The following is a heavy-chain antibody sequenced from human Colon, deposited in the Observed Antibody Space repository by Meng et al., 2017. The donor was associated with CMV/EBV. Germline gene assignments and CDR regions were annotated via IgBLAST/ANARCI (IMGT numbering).Heavy chain of an antibody. CDR3: VRDKSNRLDF. Sequence: VNFHAPGPELLTPSGTLSLTCLVSGGSISGYYWNWFRQSTGKVLEWIGYIYYKGGNWGTYYNPSLKSRVTMSVDTSKNQFSLKMTSVTAADTAVYYCVRDKSNRLDFWGQGTLVTVSS. D-gene: IGHD1-14*01. CDR1: GGSISGYY. J-gene: IGHJ4*02. CDR2: IYYKGGNWGT. V-gene: IGHV4-59*01.